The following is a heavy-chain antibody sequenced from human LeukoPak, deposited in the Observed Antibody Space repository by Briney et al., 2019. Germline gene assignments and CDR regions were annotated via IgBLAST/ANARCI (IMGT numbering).Heavy chain of an antibody. CDR1: GVSISNMY. Sequence: SETLSLTCTVSGVSISNMYWSWIRQPPGKGLEWIGYIHYTGSTNYNPSPKSRISMSVDTSKSQLSLRLTSVTAADTALYYCARGGWSLDYWGQGTLVAVSS. CDR3: ARGGWSLDY. CDR2: IHYTGST. D-gene: IGHD6-19*01. V-gene: IGHV4-59*01. J-gene: IGHJ4*02.